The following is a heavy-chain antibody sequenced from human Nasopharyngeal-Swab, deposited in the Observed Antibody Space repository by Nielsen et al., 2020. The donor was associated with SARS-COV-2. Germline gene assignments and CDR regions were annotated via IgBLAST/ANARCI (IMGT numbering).Heavy chain of an antibody. D-gene: IGHD4-17*01. Sequence: ASVKVSCKASGYTFTGYYMPWVRQAPGQGLEWMGWINPKSGGTNYAQKFQGRVTMTRDTSISTAYMELSRLRSDDTAVYYCARERVYGDFFYYYGMDVWGQGTTVTVSS. CDR3: ARERVYGDFFYYYGMDV. CDR1: GYTFTGYY. J-gene: IGHJ6*02. CDR2: INPKSGGT. V-gene: IGHV1-2*02.